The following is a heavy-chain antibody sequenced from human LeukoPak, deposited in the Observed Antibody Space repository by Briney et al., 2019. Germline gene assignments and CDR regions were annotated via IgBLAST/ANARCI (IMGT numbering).Heavy chain of an antibody. D-gene: IGHD2-15*01. V-gene: IGHV3-21*01. CDR3: ARGADGVSSNSRGWFDP. CDR2: ISTSSSYI. J-gene: IGHJ5*02. CDR1: GFTFSSYW. Sequence: GGSLRLSCAVSGFTFSSYWMNWVRRAPGKGLEWVSSISTSSSYIYYADSVRGRFTISRDNAKNSLYLQMNSLRAEDTAVYSRARGADGVSSNSRGWFDPWGQGTLVTVSS.